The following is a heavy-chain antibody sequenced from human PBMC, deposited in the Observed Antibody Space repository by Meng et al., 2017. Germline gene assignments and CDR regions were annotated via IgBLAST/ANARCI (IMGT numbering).Heavy chain of an antibody. CDR1: GGTFSSDA. J-gene: IGHJ5*02. CDR2: IIPIFGTA. Sequence: VQLGPAWAEVKNPGSSVKVPCKASGGTFSSDAISWVRQAPGQGLEWMGGIIPIFGTANYAQKFQGRVTITADESTSTAYMELSSLRSEDTAVYYCARGKGWFDPWGQGTLVTVSS. CDR3: ARGKGWFDP. V-gene: IGHV1-69*01.